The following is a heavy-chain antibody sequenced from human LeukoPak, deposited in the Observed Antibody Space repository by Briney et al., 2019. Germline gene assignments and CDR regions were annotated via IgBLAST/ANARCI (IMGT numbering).Heavy chain of an antibody. V-gene: IGHV3-33*01. Sequence: GRSLRLSCAASGFTFSSYGMHWVRQAPGKGLEWVAVIWYDGSNKYYADSVKGRFTISRDNSKNTLYLQMNSLRAEDTAVYYCARVARGDGYLADYWGQGTLVTVSS. D-gene: IGHD5-24*01. CDR3: ARVARGDGYLADY. CDR2: IWYDGSNK. CDR1: GFTFSSYG. J-gene: IGHJ4*02.